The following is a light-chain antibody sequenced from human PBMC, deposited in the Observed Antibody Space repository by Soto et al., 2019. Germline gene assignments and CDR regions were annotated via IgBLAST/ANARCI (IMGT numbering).Light chain of an antibody. Sequence: IVLTQSPGTLSLSPGERATLPCRASQSVSSSYLAWYQQKPGQTPRLLIYDAASRATGIPDRFSGSGSGTDFTLTISILEPEDFAVYCCQQYGSSPITFGQGTKVDIK. CDR3: QQYGSSPIT. V-gene: IGKV3-20*01. CDR1: QSVSSSY. CDR2: DAA. J-gene: IGKJ1*01.